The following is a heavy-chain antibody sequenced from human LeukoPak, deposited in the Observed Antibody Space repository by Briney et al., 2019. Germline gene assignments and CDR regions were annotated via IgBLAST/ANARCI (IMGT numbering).Heavy chain of an antibody. J-gene: IGHJ3*02. D-gene: IGHD5-24*01. V-gene: IGHV3-53*01. CDR2: IYSGGST. CDR1: GFTVSTNY. Sequence: GGSLRLSCAASGFTVSTNYMSWVRQAPGMGLEWVSVIYSGGSTKYEDSVKGRFTISRDNSKNTLYLQMNSLRAEDTAVYYCAREASRDGYNDAFDIWGQGTMVTVSS. CDR3: AREASRDGYNDAFDI.